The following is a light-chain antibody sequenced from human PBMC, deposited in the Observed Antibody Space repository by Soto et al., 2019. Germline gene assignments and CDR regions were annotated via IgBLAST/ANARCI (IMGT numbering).Light chain of an antibody. J-gene: IGLJ2*01. CDR1: SGHSSYA. CDR2: LNSDGSH. Sequence: QLMLTQSPSASASLGASVKLTCTLSSGHSSYAIAWHQQQPEKGPRYLMKLNSDGSHSKGDGIPDRFSGSSSGAERYLTISSLQSEDEADYYCQTWDTGIVVFGGGTK. V-gene: IGLV4-69*01. CDR3: QTWDTGIVV.